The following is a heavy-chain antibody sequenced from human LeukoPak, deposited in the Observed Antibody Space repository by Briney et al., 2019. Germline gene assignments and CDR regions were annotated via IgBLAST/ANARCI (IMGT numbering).Heavy chain of an antibody. V-gene: IGHV4-34*01. J-gene: IGHJ5*02. CDR1: GGSFSGYY. CDR3: ARGPSPHNWFDP. Sequence: SETLSLTCAIYGGSFSGYYWSWIRQPPGKGLEWIGEINHSGSTNYNPSLKSRVTISVDTSRNQFSLKLSSVTAADTAVYYCARGPSPHNWFDPWGQGTLVTVSP. D-gene: IGHD6-6*01. CDR2: INHSGST.